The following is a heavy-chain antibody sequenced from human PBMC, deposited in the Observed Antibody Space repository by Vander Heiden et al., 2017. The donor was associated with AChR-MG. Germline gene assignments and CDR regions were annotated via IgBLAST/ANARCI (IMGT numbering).Heavy chain of an antibody. CDR2: IYYSGST. V-gene: IGHV4-59*01. CDR3: ARGRPDIVVVPAAVWFDP. CDR1: GGSISSDY. Sequence: QVQLQESGPGLVKPSETLSLSCTASGGSISSDYWSWIRQPPGKGLEWIGYIYYSGSTNYNPSLKSRVTISVDTSKNQFSLKLSSVTAADTAVYYCARGRPDIVVVPAAVWFDPWGQGTLVTVSS. J-gene: IGHJ5*02. D-gene: IGHD2-2*01.